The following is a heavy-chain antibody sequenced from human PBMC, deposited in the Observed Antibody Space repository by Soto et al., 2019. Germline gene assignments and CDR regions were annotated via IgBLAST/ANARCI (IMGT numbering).Heavy chain of an antibody. CDR3: ASSRRSSGMDV. CDR1: GYTFTSYG. D-gene: IGHD2-2*01. Sequence: GASVKVSCKASGYTFTSYGISWVRQAPGQGLEWMGWINPNSGGTNYAQKLQGWVTMTRDTSISTAYMELSRLRSDDTAVYYCASSRRSSGMDVWGQGTTVTVSS. J-gene: IGHJ6*02. CDR2: INPNSGGT. V-gene: IGHV1-2*04.